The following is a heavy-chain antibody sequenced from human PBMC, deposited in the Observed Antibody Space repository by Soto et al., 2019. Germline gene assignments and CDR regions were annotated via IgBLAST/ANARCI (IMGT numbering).Heavy chain of an antibody. Sequence: PGGSLRLSCAASGVTFSSYGMHWVRQAPGKGLEWVAVISYDGSNKYYADSVKGRFTISRDNSKNTLYLQMNSLRAEDTAVYYCAKGAGLLIQLWLHYFDYWGQGTLVTVSS. J-gene: IGHJ4*02. CDR2: ISYDGSNK. CDR3: AKGAGLLIQLWLHYFDY. CDR1: GVTFSSYG. D-gene: IGHD5-18*01. V-gene: IGHV3-30*18.